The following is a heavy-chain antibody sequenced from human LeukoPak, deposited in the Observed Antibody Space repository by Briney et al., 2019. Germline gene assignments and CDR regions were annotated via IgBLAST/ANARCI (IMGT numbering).Heavy chain of an antibody. V-gene: IGHV4-59*08. D-gene: IGHD1-26*01. CDR1: GGSIRSYY. Sequence: PSETLSLTCTVSGGSIRSYYWGGIRQPPGKALEWIGYIYYSGSTKYNPSLQSRATISVDTSKNQFSLKLSSVTAADTAVYYCASGSYYFDYWGQGTLVTVSS. CDR2: IYYSGST. CDR3: ASGSYYFDY. J-gene: IGHJ4*02.